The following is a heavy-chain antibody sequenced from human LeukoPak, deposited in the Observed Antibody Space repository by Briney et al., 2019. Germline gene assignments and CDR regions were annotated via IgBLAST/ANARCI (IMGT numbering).Heavy chain of an antibody. CDR2: INPNSGGT. Sequence: ASVKVSCKASGYTFTGYYMHWVRQAPGRGLEWMGWINPNSGGTNYAQKFQGRVTMTRDTSISTAYMELSRLRSDDTAVYYCAITLYYYGSGSYYNLDYWGQGTLVTVSS. D-gene: IGHD3-10*01. CDR1: GYTFTGYY. CDR3: AITLYYYGSGSYYNLDY. V-gene: IGHV1-2*02. J-gene: IGHJ4*02.